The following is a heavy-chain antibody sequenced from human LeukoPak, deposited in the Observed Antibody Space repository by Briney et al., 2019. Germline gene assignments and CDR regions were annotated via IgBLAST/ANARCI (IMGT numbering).Heavy chain of an antibody. CDR2: ISGSGRGT. Sequence: GGSLRLSCAASGFTFSSYGMSWVRQAPGKGLEWVSVISGSGRGTDYADSVKGRFTISRDNSKNTLYLQMSSLRAEDTAVYYCARLTQLARGRYWGQGTLVTVSS. CDR1: GFTFSSYG. D-gene: IGHD6-6*01. V-gene: IGHV3-23*01. J-gene: IGHJ4*02. CDR3: ARLTQLARGRY.